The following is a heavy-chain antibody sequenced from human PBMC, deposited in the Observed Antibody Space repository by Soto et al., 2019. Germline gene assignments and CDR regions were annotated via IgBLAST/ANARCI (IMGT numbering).Heavy chain of an antibody. D-gene: IGHD5-18*01. CDR2: TYYSGRT. CDR1: GGSFSSYY. J-gene: IGHJ4*02. CDR3: PRAQDSERYSYGWAELDY. Sequence: SDTLSLTCNVSGGSFSSYYCSWIWQPPGKVLPRIGYTYYSGRTNYTPSLNSRAAISVDTSKNQFPLKLSSLTAADTAVYHRPRAQDSERYSYGWAELDYWGQETLL. V-gene: IGHV4-59*01.